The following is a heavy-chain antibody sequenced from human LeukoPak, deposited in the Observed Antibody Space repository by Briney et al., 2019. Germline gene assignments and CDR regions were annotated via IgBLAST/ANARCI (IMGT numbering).Heavy chain of an antibody. J-gene: IGHJ4*02. Sequence: SQTLSLTCAISGYRVSINSAAWNWIRQSPSRGLDWLGRTYQRSKWYNNYAVSVKSRITINPDISKNQFSLQLNSVTPEDTAVYYCARSPSPYSSGWYFDYWGQGTLVTVSS. CDR3: ARSPSPYSSGWYFDY. V-gene: IGHV6-1*01. CDR1: GYRVSINSAA. D-gene: IGHD6-19*01. CDR2: TYQRSKWYN.